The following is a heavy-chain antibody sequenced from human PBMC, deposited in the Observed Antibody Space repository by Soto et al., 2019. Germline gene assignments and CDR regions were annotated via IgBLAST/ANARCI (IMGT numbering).Heavy chain of an antibody. CDR1: GGSISSSSYY. Sequence: ETLSLTCTVSGGSISSSSYYWGWIRQPPGKGLEWIGSIYYSGSTYYNPSLKSRVTISVDTSKNQFSLKLSSVTAADTAVYYCARSTHSSQNPLIDFWGQGTLVTVSS. J-gene: IGHJ4*02. CDR3: ARSTHSSQNPLIDF. V-gene: IGHV4-39*01. CDR2: IYYSGST. D-gene: IGHD6-6*01.